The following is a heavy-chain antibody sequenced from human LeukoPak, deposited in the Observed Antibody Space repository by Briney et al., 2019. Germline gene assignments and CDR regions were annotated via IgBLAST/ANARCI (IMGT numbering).Heavy chain of an antibody. V-gene: IGHV4-34*01. Sequence: KPSETLSLTCAVYGGSFSNYYWSWIRQPPGKGLEWIGEVNHSGSTNYNPSLKSRVTISVDTSKNQFSLKLSSVTAADTAVYYCARARGGSSGYWDYYFDYWGQGTLVTVSS. J-gene: IGHJ4*02. D-gene: IGHD3-22*01. CDR2: VNHSGST. CDR3: ARARGGSSGYWDYYFDY. CDR1: GGSFSNYY.